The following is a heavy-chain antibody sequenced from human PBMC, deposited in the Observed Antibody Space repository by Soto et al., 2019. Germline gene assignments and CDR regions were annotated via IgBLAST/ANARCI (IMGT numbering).Heavy chain of an antibody. CDR1: GDSVSSNTAS. J-gene: IGHJ4*02. D-gene: IGHD2-2*01. CDR3: SKGDDFGPKTGCDFDS. Sequence: PSQTLSLTCAISGDSVSSNTASWNWVRQSPSRGLEWLGRTYSRSKWYNEYAVSVKDRIIINPDTSNNQFSMQLNSVTPEDTAVYFCSKGDDFGPKTGCDFDSWGQGILVTVSS. CDR2: TYSRSKWYN. V-gene: IGHV6-1*01.